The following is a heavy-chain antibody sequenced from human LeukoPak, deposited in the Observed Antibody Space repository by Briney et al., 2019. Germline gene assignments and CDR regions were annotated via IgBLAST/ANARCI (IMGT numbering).Heavy chain of an antibody. CDR1: GGSISSGGYS. CDR2: IYHSGST. J-gene: IGHJ5*02. D-gene: IGHD3-3*01. CDR3: ARGVSDYDFWSGHVYNWFDP. V-gene: IGHV4-30-2*01. Sequence: SQTLSLTCAVSGGSISSGGYSWSWIRQPPGKGLEWIGYIYHSGSTYYNPSLKSRVTISVDRSKNQFSLKLSSVTAADTAVYYCARGVSDYDFWSGHVYNWFDPWGQGTLVTVSS.